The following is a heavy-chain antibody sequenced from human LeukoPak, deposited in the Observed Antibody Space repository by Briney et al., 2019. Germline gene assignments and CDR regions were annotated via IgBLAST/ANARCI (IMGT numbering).Heavy chain of an antibody. V-gene: IGHV3-7*01. CDR3: AKGRDFPLDY. CDR1: GFTFSSYW. Sequence: GGSLRLSCAASGFTFSSYWMSWVRQAPGKGLEWVANIKKDGSEKYYVDSVEGRFTISRDNAKNSLYLQMNSPRAEDTAVYYCAKGRDFPLDYWGRGTLVTVSS. CDR2: IKKDGSEK. J-gene: IGHJ4*02. D-gene: IGHD3-10*01.